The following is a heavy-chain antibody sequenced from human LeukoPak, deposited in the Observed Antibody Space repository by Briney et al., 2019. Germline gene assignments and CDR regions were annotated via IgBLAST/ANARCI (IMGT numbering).Heavy chain of an antibody. J-gene: IGHJ6*02. CDR2: INSNTGNP. D-gene: IGHD2-15*01. V-gene: IGHV7-4-1*02. CDR3: ARAGGYRSGGSCYTELPGYYYGMDV. CDR1: GYTFTSYA. Sequence: ASVKVSCKASGYTFTSYAMNWVRQAPGQGLEWMGWINSNTGNPTYAQGFTGRFVFSLDTSVSTAYLQISSLKAEDTAVYYCARAGGYRSGGSCYTELPGYYYGMDVWGQGTTVTVSS.